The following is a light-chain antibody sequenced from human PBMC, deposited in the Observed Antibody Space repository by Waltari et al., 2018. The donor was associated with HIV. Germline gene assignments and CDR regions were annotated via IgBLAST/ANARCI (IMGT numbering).Light chain of an antibody. Sequence: LTQPPSVSVSPGQTASITCSGDKLGDKYVCWYQQKPGQSPLLVIYQDNMRPSGIPERFSGSNSGNTATLTISGTQAMDEADYYCQAWDSSAVVFGGGTKLTVL. CDR1: KLGDKY. J-gene: IGLJ2*01. CDR2: QDN. CDR3: QAWDSSAVV. V-gene: IGLV3-1*01.